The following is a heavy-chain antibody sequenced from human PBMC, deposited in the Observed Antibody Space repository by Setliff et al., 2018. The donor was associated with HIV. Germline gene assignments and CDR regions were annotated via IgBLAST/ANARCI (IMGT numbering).Heavy chain of an antibody. Sequence: LRLSCEASGFSFSSFDMNWVRQAPGKGLDWVSYMSGSGTTIYYADSVKGRFTISRDDSKNTAYLQMNDLKTEDTAVYYCTRPGYYYDSSGSGAAMDVWGKGTTVTVSS. CDR3: TRPGYYYDSSGSGAAMDV. CDR1: GFSFSSFD. V-gene: IGHV3-48*03. D-gene: IGHD3-22*01. J-gene: IGHJ6*03. CDR2: MSGSGTTI.